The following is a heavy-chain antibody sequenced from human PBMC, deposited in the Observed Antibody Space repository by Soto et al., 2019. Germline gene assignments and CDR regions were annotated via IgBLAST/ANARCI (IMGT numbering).Heavy chain of an antibody. Sequence: QVQLVQSGAEVKEPGASVKVSCKASGNAFISYGISWVRQAPGQGLEWVGWLSVYNGNTYYAQKFQGRVTVTTDTSASTAYMELRSLESDDTAVYYCARGMPHDYWGQGTLVSVSS. V-gene: IGHV1-18*01. J-gene: IGHJ4*02. CDR1: GNAFISYG. CDR2: LSVYNGNT. CDR3: ARGMPHDY. D-gene: IGHD2-2*01.